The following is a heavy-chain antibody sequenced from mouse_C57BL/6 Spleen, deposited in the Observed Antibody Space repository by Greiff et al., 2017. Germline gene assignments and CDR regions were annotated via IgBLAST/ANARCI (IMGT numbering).Heavy chain of an antibody. D-gene: IGHD2-3*01. J-gene: IGHJ4*01. CDR2: IHPNSGST. V-gene: IGHV1-64*01. CDR3: ARRSDGYYDAMDY. Sequence: QVQLKQPGAELVKPGASVKLSCKASGYTFTSYWMHWVKQRPGQGLEWIGMIHPNSGSTNYNEKFKSKATLTVDKSSSTAYMQLSSLTSEDSAVYYCARRSDGYYDAMDYWGQGTSVTVSS. CDR1: GYTFTSYW.